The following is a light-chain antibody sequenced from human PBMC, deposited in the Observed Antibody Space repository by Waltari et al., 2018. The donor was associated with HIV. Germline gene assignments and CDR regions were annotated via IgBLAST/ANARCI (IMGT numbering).Light chain of an antibody. Sequence: SYVLTQPPSLPVAPRQTARITCAGNNIGRNRLHWSQRKPGQAPVLVVYDDSDRPSGIPERFSGSNSGNTATLTITRVDAGDEADYYCQVWDSSSDHPQVVFGGETKLTVL. CDR3: QVWDSSSDHPQVV. J-gene: IGLJ2*01. V-gene: IGLV3-21*02. CDR1: NIGRNR. CDR2: DDS.